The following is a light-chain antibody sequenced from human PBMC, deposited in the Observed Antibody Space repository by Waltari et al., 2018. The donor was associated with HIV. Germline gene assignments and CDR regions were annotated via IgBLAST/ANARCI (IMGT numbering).Light chain of an antibody. J-gene: IGLJ2*01. CDR2: SNS. Sequence: QSVLTQPPPAPWTPGQRVTLSCSGRNSTIATTPVNWYQPLPGTAPKLLIYSNSRRPSGVPDRFSGSKSGTSASLAISGLQSEDEADYYCAAWDDSLNAVFGGGTKLTVL. CDR3: AAWDDSLNAV. CDR1: NSTIATTP. V-gene: IGLV1-44*01.